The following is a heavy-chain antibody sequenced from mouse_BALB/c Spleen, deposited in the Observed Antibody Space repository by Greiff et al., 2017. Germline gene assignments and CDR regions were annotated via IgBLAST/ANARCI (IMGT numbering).Heavy chain of an antibody. CDR1: GFAFSSYD. J-gene: IGHJ2*01. V-gene: IGHV5-12-1*01. D-gene: IGHD2-14*01. CDR3: ARHEGEVRYFDY. Sequence: EVKLMESGGGLVKPGGSLKLSCAASGFAFSSYDMSWVRQTPEKRLEWVAYISSGGGSTYYPDTVKGRFTISRDNAKNTLYLQMSSLKSEDTAMYYCARHEGEVRYFDYWGQGTTLTVSS. CDR2: ISSGGGST.